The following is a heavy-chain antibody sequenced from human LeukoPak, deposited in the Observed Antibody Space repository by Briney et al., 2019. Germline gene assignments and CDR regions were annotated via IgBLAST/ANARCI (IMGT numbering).Heavy chain of an antibody. Sequence: SVKVSCKASGGTFDSYAISWVRQAPGQGLEGMGRIIPLLDIVNYAQNFQGRVTITADKSTSTAYMELSSLRSDDTAVYYCASPEGRYFDWLLWAYWGQGTLVTVSS. V-gene: IGHV1-69*04. J-gene: IGHJ4*02. CDR1: GGTFDSYA. D-gene: IGHD3-9*01. CDR3: ASPEGRYFDWLLWAY. CDR2: IIPLLDIV.